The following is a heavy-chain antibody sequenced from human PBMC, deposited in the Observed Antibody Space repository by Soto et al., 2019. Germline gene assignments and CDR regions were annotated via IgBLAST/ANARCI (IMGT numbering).Heavy chain of an antibody. D-gene: IGHD3-10*01. J-gene: IGHJ4*02. CDR1: GDSISSSNW. CDR2: IYHSGST. V-gene: IGHV4-4*02. Sequence: ASETLSLTCAVSGDSISSSNWWSWVRQPPGKGLEWIGEIYHSGSTNYNASLKSRVTISVDKSKNQFSLKLSSVTAADTAVYYCARSTYYYDSGSYFHYFDYWGQGTLVTVS. CDR3: ARSTYYYDSGSYFHYFDY.